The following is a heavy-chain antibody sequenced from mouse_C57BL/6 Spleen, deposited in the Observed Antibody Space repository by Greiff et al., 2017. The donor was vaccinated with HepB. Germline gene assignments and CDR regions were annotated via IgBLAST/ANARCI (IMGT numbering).Heavy chain of an antibody. J-gene: IGHJ4*01. V-gene: IGHV5-17*01. Sequence: DVMLVESGGGLVKPGGSLKLSCAASGFTFSDYGMHWVRQAPEKGLEWVAYISSGSSTIYYADTVKGRFTISRDNAKNTLFLQMTSLRSEDTAMYYCARDGDYDYYAMDYWGQGTSVTVSS. CDR3: ARDGDYDYYAMDY. CDR1: GFTFSDYG. CDR2: ISSGSSTI. D-gene: IGHD2-4*01.